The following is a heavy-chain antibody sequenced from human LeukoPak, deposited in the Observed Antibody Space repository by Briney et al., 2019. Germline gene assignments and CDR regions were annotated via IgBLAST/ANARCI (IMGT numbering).Heavy chain of an antibody. CDR2: IYSGGLT. Sequence: KTSETLSLTCTVSGGSVSSNSDYWSWIRQPAGEGLEWIGRIYSGGLTNYNPSLKSRVSISVDTSKNQFSLKLSSVTAADTAVYYCARGYCSSDGCLNEGFDYWGQGTLVTVSS. D-gene: IGHD2-2*01. V-gene: IGHV4-61*02. CDR3: ARGYCSSDGCLNEGFDY. CDR1: GGSVSSNSDY. J-gene: IGHJ4*02.